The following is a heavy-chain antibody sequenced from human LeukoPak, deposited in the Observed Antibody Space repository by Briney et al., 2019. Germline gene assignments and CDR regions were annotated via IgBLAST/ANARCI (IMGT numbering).Heavy chain of an antibody. CDR3: AKAVRRDGYNCFDY. CDR1: GFTFSSYA. D-gene: IGHD5-24*01. CDR2: ISGSGGST. Sequence: GGSLRLSCAASGFTFSSYAMSWVRQAPGKGLEWVSAISGSGGSTYYADSVKGRFTISRDNSKNALYLQMNSLRAEDTAVYYCAKAVRRDGYNCFDYWGQGTLVTVSS. V-gene: IGHV3-23*01. J-gene: IGHJ4*02.